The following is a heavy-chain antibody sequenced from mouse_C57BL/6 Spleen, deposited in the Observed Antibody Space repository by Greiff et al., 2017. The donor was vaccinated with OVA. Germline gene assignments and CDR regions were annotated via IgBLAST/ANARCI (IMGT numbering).Heavy chain of an antibody. V-gene: IGHV1-15*01. J-gene: IGHJ3*01. CDR1: GYTFTDYE. CDR2: IDPETGGT. D-gene: IGHD1-1*02. CDR3: TRRRLWAY. Sequence: LQESGAELVRPGASVTLSCKASGYTFTDYEMHWVKQTPVHGLEWIGAIDPETGGTAYNQKFKGKAILTADKSSSTAYMELRSLTSEDSAVYYCTRRRLWAYWGQGTLVTVSA.